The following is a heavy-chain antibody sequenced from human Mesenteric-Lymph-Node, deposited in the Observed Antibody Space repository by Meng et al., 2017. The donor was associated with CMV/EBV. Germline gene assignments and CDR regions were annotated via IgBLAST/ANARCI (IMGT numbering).Heavy chain of an antibody. CDR3: ARHQRWLKSEGGFNY. CDR2: INHSGST. D-gene: IGHD4-23*01. J-gene: IGHJ4*02. CDR1: GGSFSGYY. V-gene: IGHV4-34*01. Sequence: LQTWGAGLLKPSETLSLTCAVYGGSFSGYYWSWIRQPPGKGLEWIGEINHSGSTNYNPSLKSRVTISVDTSKNQFSLKLSSVTAADTAVYYCARHQRWLKSEGGFNYWGQGTLVTVSS.